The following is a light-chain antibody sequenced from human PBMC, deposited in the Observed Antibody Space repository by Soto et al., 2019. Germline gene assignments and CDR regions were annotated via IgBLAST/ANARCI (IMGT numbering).Light chain of an antibody. CDR2: GAS. CDR3: LQYVSSPLT. V-gene: IGKV3-20*01. J-gene: IGKJ1*01. CDR1: PTVGGRY. Sequence: EIVLTQSAATLSLSLGERATLSCRASPTVGGRYLAWFQQKPGQTPRLLIYGASTRAAGVPDRFSGSGSGTDFSLTINRLEPEDFAGYYCLQYVSSPLTVGQGTKVEV.